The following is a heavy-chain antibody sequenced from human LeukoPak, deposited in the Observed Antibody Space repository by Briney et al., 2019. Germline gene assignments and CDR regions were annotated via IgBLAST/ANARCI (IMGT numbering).Heavy chain of an antibody. CDR2: IYSGGSI. CDR1: GLTVSRNY. J-gene: IGHJ3*02. Sequence: GGSLRLSCAASGLTVSRNYMSWVRQAPGKGMEWVSIIYSGGSIYYADSVKGRFIISRDTSKNTLYLQMNSLRAEDTAVYYCARQRDTVGASGGFDIWGQGTMVTVSS. D-gene: IGHD5-12*01. V-gene: IGHV3-66*04. CDR3: ARQRDTVGASGGFDI.